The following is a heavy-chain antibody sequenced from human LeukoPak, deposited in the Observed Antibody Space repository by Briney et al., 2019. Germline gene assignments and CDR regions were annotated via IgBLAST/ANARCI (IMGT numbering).Heavy chain of an antibody. J-gene: IGHJ4*02. CDR3: ARERASAGPHFDH. V-gene: IGHV4-59*01. Sequence: SETLSLTCDDSGGSISTYYWSWIRQPPGKGLEWIGYNYNSGTTNYNPSLRSRVTVSVDRSKNQFSLRLTSVAAADTAVYYCARERASAGPHFDHWGRGILVTVSS. CDR2: NYNSGTT. D-gene: IGHD6-13*01. CDR1: GGSISTYY.